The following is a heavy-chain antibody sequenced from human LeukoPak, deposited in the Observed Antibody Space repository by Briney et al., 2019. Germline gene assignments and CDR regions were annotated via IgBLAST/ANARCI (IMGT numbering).Heavy chain of an antibody. Sequence: PGGSLRLSCAAPGFTFRTYDMHWVRHLIGKGLEWVSAIGTAGDTYYPGSVKGRFTISRENAKNSLYLQMNNLRAGDTAVYFCARGDDYTSSWSPRPIDYWGQGTLVTVSS. V-gene: IGHV3-13*04. J-gene: IGHJ4*02. D-gene: IGHD6-13*01. CDR2: IGTAGDT. CDR3: ARGDDYTSSWSPRPIDY. CDR1: GFTFRTYD.